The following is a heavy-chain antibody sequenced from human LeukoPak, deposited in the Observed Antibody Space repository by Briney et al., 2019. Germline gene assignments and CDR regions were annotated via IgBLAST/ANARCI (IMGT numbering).Heavy chain of an antibody. CDR2: ISAYNGNT. J-gene: IGHJ4*02. D-gene: IGHD1-26*01. CDR1: GYTFTSYG. Sequence: ASVKVSCKASGYTFTSYGISWVRQAPGQGLEWMGWISAYNGNTNYAQKLQGRVTMTRDTSISTAYMELSRLRSDDTAVYYCARVGAARGSLGYWGQGTLVTVSS. CDR3: ARVGAARGSLGY. V-gene: IGHV1-18*01.